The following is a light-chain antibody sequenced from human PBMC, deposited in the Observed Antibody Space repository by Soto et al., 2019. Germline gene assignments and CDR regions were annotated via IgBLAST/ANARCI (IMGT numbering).Light chain of an antibody. V-gene: IGKV3-15*01. CDR2: GAS. Sequence: EIVLIQSPATLSLSPGERATLSCRASQSVSSNLAWYQQKPGQAPRLLIYGASTRATGIQARFSGSGSGTEFTLTIRSLQSEDFAVYYCQQYNNWWSFGQGTKVDIK. CDR1: QSVSSN. J-gene: IGKJ1*01. CDR3: QQYNNWWS.